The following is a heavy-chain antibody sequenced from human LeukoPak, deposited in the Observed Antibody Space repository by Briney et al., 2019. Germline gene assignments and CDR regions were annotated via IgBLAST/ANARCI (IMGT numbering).Heavy chain of an antibody. CDR3: VKGGGSGGQGRLDY. D-gene: IGHD3-10*01. CDR1: GFTFSSQA. J-gene: IGHJ4*02. Sequence: GGSLRLSCAASGFTFSSQAMSWVRQAPGEGLEYVSGITIGGDSTFYADSVKGRFTISRDNSKNTLYLQLNGLSAEDTAVYHCVKGGGSGGQGRLDYSGQGSLVTVSS. CDR2: ITIGGDST. V-gene: IGHV3-23*01.